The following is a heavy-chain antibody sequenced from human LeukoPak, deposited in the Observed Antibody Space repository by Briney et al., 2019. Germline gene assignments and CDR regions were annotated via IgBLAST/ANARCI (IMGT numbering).Heavy chain of an antibody. CDR3: AREFWGGGGSCYMDV. D-gene: IGHD2-15*01. Sequence: PGGSLRLSCAASGFIFSSYTMNWVRQAPGEGLEWVSSISSSNSYIYYADSVKGRFTISRDNAKNSLSLQMNSLRAEDTALYYCAREFWGGGGSCYMDVWGKGTTVTVSS. V-gene: IGHV3-21*01. J-gene: IGHJ6*03. CDR1: GFIFSSYT. CDR2: ISSSNSYI.